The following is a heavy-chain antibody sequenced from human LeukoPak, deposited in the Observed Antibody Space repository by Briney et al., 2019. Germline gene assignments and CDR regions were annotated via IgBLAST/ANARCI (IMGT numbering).Heavy chain of an antibody. J-gene: IGHJ4*02. CDR1: GGTFSSYA. Sequence: GASVKVSCKASGGTFSSYAISWVRQAPGQGLEWMGGIIPIFGTANYAQKFQGRVTITADGSTSTAYMELSSLRSEDTAVYYCARDSYLPTADIVVVPAAPLGYWGQGTLVTVSS. V-gene: IGHV1-69*01. CDR2: IIPIFGTA. CDR3: ARDSYLPTADIVVVPAAPLGY. D-gene: IGHD2-2*01.